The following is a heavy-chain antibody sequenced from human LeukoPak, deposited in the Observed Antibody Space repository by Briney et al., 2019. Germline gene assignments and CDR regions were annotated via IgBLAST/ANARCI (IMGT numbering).Heavy chain of an antibody. V-gene: IGHV1-2*06. CDR1: GYTFTGYY. CDR2: INPNSGGT. J-gene: IGHJ3*02. Sequence: ASVKVSCKASGYTFTGYYMHWVRQAPGQGLEWMGRINPNSGGTNYAQKFQGRVTMTRDTSISTAYMELSRLRSADTALYYCARHTSHQWLVLDDDFDICGQGTMVTVSS. CDR3: ARHTSHQWLVLDDDFDI. D-gene: IGHD6-19*01.